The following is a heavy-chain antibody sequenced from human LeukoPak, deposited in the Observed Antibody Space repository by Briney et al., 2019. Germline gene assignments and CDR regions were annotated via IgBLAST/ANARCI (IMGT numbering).Heavy chain of an antibody. Sequence: GGSLRLSCAASGFTFSSYSMNWVRQAPGKGLEWVAYIGRSSSSKHYADSVKGRFTISRDNAKNSLYLQMSSLRDEDTAVYYCVREDPSEYGSIDYWGQGTLVTVSS. CDR1: GFTFSSYS. V-gene: IGHV3-48*02. CDR2: IGRSSSSK. D-gene: IGHD3-10*01. CDR3: VREDPSEYGSIDY. J-gene: IGHJ4*02.